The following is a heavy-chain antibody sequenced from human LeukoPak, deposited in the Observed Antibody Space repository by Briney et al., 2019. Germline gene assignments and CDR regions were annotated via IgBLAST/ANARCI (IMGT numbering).Heavy chain of an antibody. V-gene: IGHV1-69*01. CDR1: GGTISSYA. D-gene: IGHD3-22*01. CDR3: ASGREDYDSSCYYYEYYFDY. CDR2: IIPIFGTA. J-gene: IGHJ4*02. Sequence: ASVKVSCKASGGTISSYAISWVRQAPGQGLEWMGGIIPIFGTANYAQKFQGRVTITADESTSTAYMELSSLRSEDTAVYYCASGREDYDSSCYYYEYYFDYWGLGTLVTVSS.